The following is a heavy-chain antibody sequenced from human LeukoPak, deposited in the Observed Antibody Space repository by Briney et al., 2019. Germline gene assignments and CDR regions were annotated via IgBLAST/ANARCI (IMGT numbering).Heavy chain of an antibody. V-gene: IGHV1-69*04. D-gene: IGHD2-21*01. CDR2: IIPILGIA. CDR1: VGTFSSYA. Sequence: SVKVSCKASVGTFSSYAISWVRQAPGQGLEWMGRIIPILGIANYAQKFQGRVTITADKSTSTAYMELSSLRSEDTAVDYCASLYSYYIDYWGQGTLVTVSS. CDR3: ASLYSYYIDY. J-gene: IGHJ4*02.